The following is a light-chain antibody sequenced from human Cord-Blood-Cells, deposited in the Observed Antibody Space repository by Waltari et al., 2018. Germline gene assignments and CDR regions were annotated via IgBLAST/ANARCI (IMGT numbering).Light chain of an antibody. CDR3: SSYTSSSPL. J-gene: IGLJ3*02. V-gene: IGLV2-14*01. CDR2: DVS. CDR1: SSDVGGYNS. Sequence: QSALTQPASVSGSPGQSITISCTGTSSDVGGYNSVSWYQQHPGKAPKLMIYDVSKRPSGVSNRFSGSKSGNTASLTISGLQAEDEADYYCSSYTSSSPLFGGGTKLTVL.